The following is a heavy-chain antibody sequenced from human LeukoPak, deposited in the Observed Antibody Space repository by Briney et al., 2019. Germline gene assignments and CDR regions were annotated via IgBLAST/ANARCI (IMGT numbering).Heavy chain of an antibody. CDR1: GGTFSSYA. CDR3: ARSVRATVVTGWFDP. Sequence: ASVKVSCKASGGTFSSYAISWVRQAPGQGLEWMGIINPSGGSTSYAQKFQGRVTMTRDTSTSTVYMELSSLRSEDTAVYYCARSVRATVVTGWFDPWGQGTLVTVSS. J-gene: IGHJ5*02. V-gene: IGHV1-46*01. CDR2: INPSGGST. D-gene: IGHD4-23*01.